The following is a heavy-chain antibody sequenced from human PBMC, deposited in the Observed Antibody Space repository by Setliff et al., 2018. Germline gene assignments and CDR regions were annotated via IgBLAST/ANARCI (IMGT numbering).Heavy chain of an antibody. Sequence: SVKVSCKASGSTFTTYAMGWMRQAPGQRLEWMGWINTNTGNPSYAQGFTGRFVFSLDTSVSTAYLQISSLKPEDTAVYYCARASRFGTVKWRGDYYMDVWGKGTTVTVSS. J-gene: IGHJ6*03. V-gene: IGHV7-4-1*02. CDR2: INTNTGNP. CDR3: ARASRFGTVKWRGDYYMDV. D-gene: IGHD3-10*01. CDR1: GSTFTTYA.